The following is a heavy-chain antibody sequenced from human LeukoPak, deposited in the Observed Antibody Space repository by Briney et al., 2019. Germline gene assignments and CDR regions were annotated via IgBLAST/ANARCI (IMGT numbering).Heavy chain of an antibody. CDR1: GFTFSTYW. Sequence: GGSLRLSCAASGFTFSTYWMSWVRQAPGKGLEWVANIKEDGSEKYYGDSVKGRFTISRDNAKNSLYLEMNSLRVEDTAVYYCARDSSGYQWGQGTLVTISS. J-gene: IGHJ4*02. CDR3: ARDSSGYQ. V-gene: IGHV3-7*01. D-gene: IGHD3-22*01. CDR2: IKEDGSEK.